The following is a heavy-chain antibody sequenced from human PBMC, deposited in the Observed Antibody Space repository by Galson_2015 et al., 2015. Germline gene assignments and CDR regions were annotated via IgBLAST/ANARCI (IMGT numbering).Heavy chain of an antibody. CDR1: GYSFTSYW. Sequence: QSGAAVKKPGESLKISCKGSGYSFTSYWIGWGRQMPGKGLEWMGIIYPGDSDTRYSPSFQGQVTISADKSISTAYLQWSSLKASDTAMYYCARVGPPHGDYGAFDIWGQGTMDTVSS. CDR3: ARVGPPHGDYGAFDI. D-gene: IGHD4-17*01. CDR2: IYPGDSDT. J-gene: IGHJ3*02. V-gene: IGHV5-51*01.